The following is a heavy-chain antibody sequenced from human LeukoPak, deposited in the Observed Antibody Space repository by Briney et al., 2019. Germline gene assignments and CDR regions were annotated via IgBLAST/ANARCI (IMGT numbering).Heavy chain of an antibody. Sequence: GGSLRLSCAASGFTFSSYSMNWVRQAPGKGLEWVSFISSSSRYIYYADSVKGRFTISRDNAKNSLYLQMNSLRAEDTAVYCCARGGVGATDLDYWGQGTLVTVSS. V-gene: IGHV3-21*01. CDR1: GFTFSSYS. D-gene: IGHD1-26*01. CDR2: ISSSSRYI. J-gene: IGHJ4*02. CDR3: ARGGVGATDLDY.